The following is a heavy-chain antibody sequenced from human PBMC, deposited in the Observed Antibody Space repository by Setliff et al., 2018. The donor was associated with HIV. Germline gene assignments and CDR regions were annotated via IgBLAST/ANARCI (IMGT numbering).Heavy chain of an antibody. Sequence: SCAASGFTFSSYAMSWVRQAPGKGLEWVSSITSRSADIYYADSVRGRFTISRDNAKNTLYLQMHSLRAEDTGIYYCARRPLYYFDYWGQGTLVTVSS. CDR3: ARRPLYYFDY. CDR2: ITSRSADI. J-gene: IGHJ4*02. CDR1: GFTFSSYA. V-gene: IGHV3-21*03.